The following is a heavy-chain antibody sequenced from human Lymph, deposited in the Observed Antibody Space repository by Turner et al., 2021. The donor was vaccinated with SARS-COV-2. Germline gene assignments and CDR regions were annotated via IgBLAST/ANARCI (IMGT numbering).Heavy chain of an antibody. CDR3: AKDLAGTYYSSFDY. CDR1: GFTCDDYA. Sequence: EVQLWESGGVLVQPGRSLRPSCAASGFTCDDYAMHWVRQAPGKGLEWVSGINWSGSSIAYADSVKGRFTISRDNPKNSLYLQMNSLRAEDTAFYYCAKDLAGTYYSSFDYWGQGTLVTVSS. D-gene: IGHD1-26*01. J-gene: IGHJ4*02. CDR2: INWSGSSI. V-gene: IGHV3-9*01.